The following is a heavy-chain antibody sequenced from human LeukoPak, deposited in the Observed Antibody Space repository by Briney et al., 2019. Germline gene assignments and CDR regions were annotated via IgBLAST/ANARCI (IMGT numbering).Heavy chain of an antibody. CDR1: GGSISSGDYY. Sequence: PSETLSLTCTVSGGSISSGDYYWSWIRQPPGKGLEWIGYIYYSGSTFYNPSLKSRVTISVDTSNNQFSLKLSSVTAADTAVYYCARDDQPAAIWGHWFDPWGQGTLVTVSS. D-gene: IGHD2-2*01. CDR2: IYYSGST. CDR3: ARDDQPAAIWGHWFDP. J-gene: IGHJ5*02. V-gene: IGHV4-30-4*08.